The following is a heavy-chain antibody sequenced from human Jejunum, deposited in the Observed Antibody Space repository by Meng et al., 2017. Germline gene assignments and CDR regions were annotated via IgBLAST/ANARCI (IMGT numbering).Heavy chain of an antibody. J-gene: IGHJ5*02. CDR3: ARNWFDP. CDR2: ISANGRNT. Sequence: GESLKISCAASGFNFNNYAMHWVRQAPGTRLEYISAISANGRNTFYADSMKGRFTISRDNSKNTLYLQVDSLRPEDTALYYCARNWFDPWGQGTLVTVSS. CDR1: GFNFNNYA. V-gene: IGHV3-64*02.